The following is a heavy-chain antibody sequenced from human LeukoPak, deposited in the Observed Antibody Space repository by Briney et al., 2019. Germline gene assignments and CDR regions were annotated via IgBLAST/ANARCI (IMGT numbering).Heavy chain of an antibody. Sequence: GGSLRLSCVASGFTFSSYSMNWVRQAPGKGLEWVSSISSSSSYIYYADSVKGRFTISRDNAKNSLYLQMNSLRAEDTAVYYCARVPSGYYYDSSGYSWGQGTLVTVSS. J-gene: IGHJ4*02. V-gene: IGHV3-21*01. D-gene: IGHD3-22*01. CDR3: ARVPSGYYYDSSGYS. CDR2: ISSSSSYI. CDR1: GFTFSSYS.